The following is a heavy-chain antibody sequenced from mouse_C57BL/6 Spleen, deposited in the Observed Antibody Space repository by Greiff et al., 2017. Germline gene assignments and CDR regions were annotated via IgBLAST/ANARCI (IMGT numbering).Heavy chain of an antibody. D-gene: IGHD1-1*01. CDR1: GYTFTRYW. V-gene: IGHV1-9*01. CDR3: ARGGQIYYYGSSPDY. J-gene: IGHJ2*01. Sequence: QVQLQQSGAELMKPGASVKLSCKATGYTFTRYWIEWVKQRPGHGLEWIGEILPGSGSTNYNEKFKGKATFTADTSSNTAYMQLSSLTTEDSAIYNCARGGQIYYYGSSPDYWGQGTTLTVSS. CDR2: ILPGSGST.